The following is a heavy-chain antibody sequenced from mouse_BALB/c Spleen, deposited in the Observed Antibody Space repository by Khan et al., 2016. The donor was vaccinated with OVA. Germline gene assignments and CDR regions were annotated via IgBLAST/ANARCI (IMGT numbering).Heavy chain of an antibody. D-gene: IGHD2-1*01. V-gene: IGHV2-9*02. CDR2: IWTGGSK. CDR1: GFSLTSYG. Sequence: QVQLKESGPGLVAPSQSLSITCTVSGFSLTSYGVHWVRQPPGKGLEWLGVIWTGGSKNYNSALMSRLSISKDNSKSQVFLKMNSLQTDDTAMYYCARYYGTYGWYFDVWGAGTTVTVSS. CDR3: ARYYGTYGWYFDV. J-gene: IGHJ1*01.